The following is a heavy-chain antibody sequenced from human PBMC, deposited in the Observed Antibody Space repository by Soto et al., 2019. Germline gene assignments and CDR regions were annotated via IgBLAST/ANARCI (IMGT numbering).Heavy chain of an antibody. J-gene: IGHJ4*02. CDR1: GFTFSSYA. CDR3: AKDMVRGVIPPFLDD. CDR2: ISGSGGST. V-gene: IGHV3-23*01. Sequence: EVQLLESGGGLVQPGGSLRLSCAASGFTFSSYAMSWVRQAPGKGLEWVSAISGSGGSTYYADSVKGRFTISRDNSKNTLYLEMNSMSAEDTAVYYGAKDMVRGVIPPFLDDWGQGTLVSVSS. D-gene: IGHD3-10*01.